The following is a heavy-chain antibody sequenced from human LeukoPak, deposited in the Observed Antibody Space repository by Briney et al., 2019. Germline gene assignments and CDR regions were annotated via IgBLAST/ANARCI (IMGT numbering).Heavy chain of an antibody. D-gene: IGHD3-16*01. CDR2: ISSSSSTI. V-gene: IGHV3-48*01. CDR3: ARDRITNY. Sequence: PGGSLRLSCAASGFTFSTYAVNWVRRAPGKGLEWVSYISSSSSTIHYADSVKGRFTISRDNAKNSLYLQMNSLRAEDTAVYYCARDRITNYWGQGTLVTVSS. CDR1: GFTFSTYA. J-gene: IGHJ4*02.